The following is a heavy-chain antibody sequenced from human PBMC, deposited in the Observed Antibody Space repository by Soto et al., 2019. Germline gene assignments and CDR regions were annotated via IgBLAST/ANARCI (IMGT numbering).Heavy chain of an antibody. Sequence: PSETLSLTCTVSGGSISSGDYYWSWIRQPPGKGLEWIGYTYYSGSTYYNPSLKSRVTISVDTSKNQFSLKLSSVTAADTAVYYCARGVRAYYYDSSGYSFDYWGQGTLVTVSS. CDR3: ARGVRAYYYDSSGYSFDY. V-gene: IGHV4-30-4*01. D-gene: IGHD3-22*01. CDR1: GGSISSGDYY. CDR2: TYYSGST. J-gene: IGHJ4*02.